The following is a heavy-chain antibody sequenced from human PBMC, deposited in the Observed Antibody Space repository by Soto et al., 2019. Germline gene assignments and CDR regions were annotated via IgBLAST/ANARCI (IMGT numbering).Heavy chain of an antibody. V-gene: IGHV3-7*03. CDR3: ARVRPGNYRDY. D-gene: IGHD3-10*01. Sequence: GGSLRLSCAASEFTFSTFWMDWVRQAPGKGLEWVAKIKEDGSEKYYADSVKGRFIISRDNARNSVYLQMNSLRAEDTAVYYCARVRPGNYRDYWGQGTLVTVSS. CDR1: EFTFSTFW. J-gene: IGHJ4*02. CDR2: IKEDGSEK.